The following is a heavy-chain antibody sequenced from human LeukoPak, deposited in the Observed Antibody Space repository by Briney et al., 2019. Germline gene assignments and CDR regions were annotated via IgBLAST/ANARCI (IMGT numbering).Heavy chain of an antibody. J-gene: IGHJ6*02. CDR3: ARAERDYYGSGSPYLGMDV. CDR2: MNPNSGNT. CDR1: GYTFTSYD. Sequence: GASVKVSCTASGYTFTSYDINWVRQATGQGLEWMGWMNPNSGNTGYAQKFQGRVTMTRNTSISTAYMELSSLRSEDTAVYYCARAERDYYGSGSPYLGMDVWGQGTTVTVSS. V-gene: IGHV1-8*01. D-gene: IGHD3-10*01.